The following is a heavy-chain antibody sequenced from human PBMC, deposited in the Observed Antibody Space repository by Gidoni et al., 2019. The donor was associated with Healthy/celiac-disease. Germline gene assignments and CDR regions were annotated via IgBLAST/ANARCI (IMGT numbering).Heavy chain of an antibody. Sequence: GLEWVGRIKSKTDGGTTDYAAPVKGRFTISRDDSKNTLYLQMNSLKTEDTAVYYCTTFSGSYYGFDYWGQGTLVTVSS. CDR3: TTFSGSYYGFDY. J-gene: IGHJ4*02. D-gene: IGHD1-26*01. V-gene: IGHV3-15*01. CDR2: IKSKTDGGTT.